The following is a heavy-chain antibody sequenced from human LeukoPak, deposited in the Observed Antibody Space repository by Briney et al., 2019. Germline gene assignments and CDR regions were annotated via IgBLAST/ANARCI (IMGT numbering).Heavy chain of an antibody. CDR2: ISGRGVST. CDR1: GFTFSSYG. J-gene: IGHJ4*02. CDR3: AKAASGNWNDVSDY. Sequence: PGRSLRLSCAASGFTFSSYGMHWVRQAPGKGVEGVSAISGRGVSTSYADSVRGGFTISRDNSKNTLYLQMNSLRAEATAVYYCAKAASGNWNDVSDYWGQGTLVTVSS. V-gene: IGHV3-23*01. D-gene: IGHD1-20*01.